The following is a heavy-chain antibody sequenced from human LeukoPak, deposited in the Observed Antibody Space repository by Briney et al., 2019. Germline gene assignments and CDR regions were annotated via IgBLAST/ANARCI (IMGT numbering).Heavy chain of an antibody. D-gene: IGHD3-22*01. J-gene: IGHJ4*02. CDR3: ARGTHPYYYDSSVN. V-gene: IGHV3-66*01. CDR1: GITVSSNY. CDR2: IYSGGST. Sequence: GGSLRLSCAASGITVSSNYMSRVRQAPGKGLGWVSLIYSGGSTYYADTVKGRFTVSRDNSKNTLYLQMNSLRVEDTAVYYCARGTHPYYYDSSVNWGQGTLVTVSS.